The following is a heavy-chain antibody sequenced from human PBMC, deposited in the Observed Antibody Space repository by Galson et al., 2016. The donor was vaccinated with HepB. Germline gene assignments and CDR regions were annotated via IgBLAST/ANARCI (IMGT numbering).Heavy chain of an antibody. D-gene: IGHD3-3*01. V-gene: IGHV1-69*04. CDR1: GAIFSSYA. CDR2: SIPMLGIA. J-gene: IGHJ6*02. Sequence: SVKVSCKASGAIFSSYAISWVRQAPGQGLEWMGRSIPMLGIARFAQKFQGGVTITADKSTTTAYMELSGLRSEDTAVYYCAREGGEAITIFGVDRDYFAMDIWGQGTTVTVSS. CDR3: AREGGEAITIFGVDRDYFAMDI.